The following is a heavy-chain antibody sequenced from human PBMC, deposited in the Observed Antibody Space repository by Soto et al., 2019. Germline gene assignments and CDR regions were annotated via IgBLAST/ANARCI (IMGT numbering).Heavy chain of an antibody. CDR3: ARWELLTGFDY. J-gene: IGHJ4*02. CDR1: GFTFSTSE. Sequence: SGGSLRLSCAASGFTFSTSEMSWVRQAPGKGLEWVSYVSSSGTTMYYADSVKGRFTISRDNAKKSLYLQMNSLRAEDTAVYYCARWELLTGFDYWGQGTLVTVSS. D-gene: IGHD1-26*01. CDR2: VSSSGTTM. V-gene: IGHV3-48*03.